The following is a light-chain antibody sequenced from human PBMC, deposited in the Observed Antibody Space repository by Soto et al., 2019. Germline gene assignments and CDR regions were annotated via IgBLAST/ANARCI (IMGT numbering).Light chain of an antibody. CDR3: QQYGGSPLYT. Sequence: EVVLTQSPGTLSLSPGERATLSCRASQNVLNNYLSWYQQKPGQAPRLLIYGASTRATGIPDRFSGSGSGTAFSLIISRLEPEDFAVYYCQQYGGSPLYTFGRGTKLEIK. V-gene: IGKV3-20*01. CDR2: GAS. J-gene: IGKJ2*01. CDR1: QNVLNNY.